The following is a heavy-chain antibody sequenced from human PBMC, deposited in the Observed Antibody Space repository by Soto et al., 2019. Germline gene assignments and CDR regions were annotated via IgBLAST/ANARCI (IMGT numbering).Heavy chain of an antibody. CDR2: IYHSGST. J-gene: IGHJ3*02. V-gene: IGHV4-4*02. Sequence: PSETLSLTCDVSGGSISSGNCWCWVRQPPGERLQGRGEIYHSGSTNYNPSLKSRVTISVDKSKNQFSLKLSSVTAADTAVDYCAITKGQGYSSSWYLRTADFDIWGQGTMVTVSS. CDR1: GGSISSGNC. D-gene: IGHD6-13*01. CDR3: AITKGQGYSSSWYLRTADFDI.